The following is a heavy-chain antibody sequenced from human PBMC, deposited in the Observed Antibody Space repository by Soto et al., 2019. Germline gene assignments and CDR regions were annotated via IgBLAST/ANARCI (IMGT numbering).Heavy chain of an antibody. D-gene: IGHD3-16*02. V-gene: IGHV4-31*03. CDR3: ARGPDFYDYIWGSYRPYYYYYMDV. CDR1: GGSISSGGYY. Sequence: QVQLQESGPGLVKPSQTLSLTCTVSGGSISSGGYYWSWIRQHPGKGLEWIGYIYYSGSTYYNPSLKSRVTISVDTSKNQFSLKLSSVTAADTAVYYCARGPDFYDYIWGSYRPYYYYYMDVWGKGTTVTVSS. J-gene: IGHJ6*03. CDR2: IYYSGST.